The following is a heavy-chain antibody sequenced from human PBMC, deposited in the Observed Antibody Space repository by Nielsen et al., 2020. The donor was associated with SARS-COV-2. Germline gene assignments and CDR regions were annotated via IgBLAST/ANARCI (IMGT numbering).Heavy chain of an antibody. D-gene: IGHD6-19*01. V-gene: IGHV3-23*01. J-gene: IGHJ4*02. CDR3: AKDPYSSGWYWWGFDY. CDR2: ISASGSST. Sequence: GESLKISCAASGFIFSSSAMSWVRQAPGKGLDWVSAISASGSSTCYGDAVKGRFTISRDNAINTLYLQMNSLRAEDTAVYYCAKDPYSSGWYWWGFDYWGQGTLVTVSS. CDR1: GFIFSSSA.